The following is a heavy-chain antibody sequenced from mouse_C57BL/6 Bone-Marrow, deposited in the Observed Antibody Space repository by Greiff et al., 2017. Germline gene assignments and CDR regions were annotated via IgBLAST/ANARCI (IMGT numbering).Heavy chain of an antibody. CDR1: GYTFTSYW. D-gene: IGHD2-3*01. Sequence: QVQLQQPGTELVKPGASVKLSCKASGYTFTSYWMHWVKQRPGQGLEWIGNINPSNGGTNYTEKFKSKATLTVDKSSSTAYMQLSILTSEDSAVYYCARWNGYYSYAMDYWGQGTSVTVSS. V-gene: IGHV1-53*01. J-gene: IGHJ4*01. CDR3: ARWNGYYSYAMDY. CDR2: INPSNGGT.